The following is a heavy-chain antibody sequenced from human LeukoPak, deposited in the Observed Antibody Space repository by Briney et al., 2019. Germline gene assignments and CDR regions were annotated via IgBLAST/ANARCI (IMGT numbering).Heavy chain of an antibody. CDR2: ISSSGSTI. J-gene: IGHJ4*02. CDR3: ARFPHHYDSSGYYYGFDY. CDR1: GFTFSSYE. D-gene: IGHD3-22*01. Sequence: GGSLGLSCAASGFTFSSYEMNWVRQAPGKGLEWVSYISSSGSTIYYADSVKGRFTISRDNAKNSLYLQMNSLRAEDTAVYYCARFPHHYDSSGYYYGFDYWGQGTLVTVSS. V-gene: IGHV3-48*03.